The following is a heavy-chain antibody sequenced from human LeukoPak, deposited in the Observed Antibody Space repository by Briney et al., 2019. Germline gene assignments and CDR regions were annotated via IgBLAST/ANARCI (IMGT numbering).Heavy chain of an antibody. Sequence: GASVKVSCKASGYTFTSYGISWVRQAPGQGLEWMGWISGYNGNTNYAQKLQGRVTMTTDTSTSTAYMELRSLSSDDTAVYYCARDSPDYYDSSGYYWNAFDTWGQGTMVTVSS. CDR2: ISGYNGNT. CDR3: ARDSPDYYDSSGYYWNAFDT. J-gene: IGHJ3*02. D-gene: IGHD3-22*01. CDR1: GYTFTSYG. V-gene: IGHV1-18*01.